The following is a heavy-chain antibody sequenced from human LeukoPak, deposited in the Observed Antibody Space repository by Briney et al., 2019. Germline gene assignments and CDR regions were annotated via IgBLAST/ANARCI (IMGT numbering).Heavy chain of an antibody. CDR3: VKGGVVTTRALDY. V-gene: IGHV3-64D*06. CDR2: IKSNGGST. D-gene: IGHD4-23*01. Sequence: LLGGSLRLSCSASGFTFSSYAMHWVRQAPGRGLGYVSGIKSNGGSTYYADSVKGRFTISRDNSKNTLYLQMRSLRAEDTAVYYCVKGGVVTTRALDYWGQGTLVTVSS. CDR1: GFTFSSYA. J-gene: IGHJ4*02.